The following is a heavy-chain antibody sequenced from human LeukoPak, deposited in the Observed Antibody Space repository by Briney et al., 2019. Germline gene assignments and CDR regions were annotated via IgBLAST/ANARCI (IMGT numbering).Heavy chain of an antibody. V-gene: IGHV4-30-4*01. J-gene: IGHJ6*02. D-gene: IGHD5-24*01. CDR1: GGSISSGDYY. CDR2: IYYSGGT. CDR3: ARGSREMATIRGYYYYYGMDV. Sequence: SETLSLTCTVSGGSISSGDYYWSWIRQPPGKGLEWIGYIYYSGGTYYNPSLKSRVTISVGTSKNQFSLKLSSVTAADTAVYYCARGSREMATIRGYYYYYGMDVWGQGTTVTVSS.